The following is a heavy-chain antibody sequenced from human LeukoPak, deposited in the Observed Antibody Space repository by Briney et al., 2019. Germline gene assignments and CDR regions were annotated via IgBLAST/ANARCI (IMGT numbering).Heavy chain of an antibody. CDR2: IDPSESYT. CDR3: ARLVATNFELDY. D-gene: IGHD2-8*02. J-gene: IGHJ4*02. V-gene: IGHV5-10-1*01. CDR1: GYRFNSYW. Sequence: GESLEISVQGSGYRFNSYWISWGRPRPGKGPGWMGRIDPSESYTNYSPSFQGHVTISADKSISTAYLQWSSLKASDTAMYYCARLVATNFELDYWGQGTLVTVSS.